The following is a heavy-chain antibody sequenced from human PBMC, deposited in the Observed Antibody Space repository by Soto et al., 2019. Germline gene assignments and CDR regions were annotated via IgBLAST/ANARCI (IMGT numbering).Heavy chain of an antibody. J-gene: IGHJ6*02. Sequence: ASVKVSCKASGYTFTSYYMHWVRQAPGQGLEWMGIINPSGGSTSYAQKFQGRVTMTRDTSTSTVYMELSSLRSEDTAVYYCARDQGGGGGSSPYHYGMDVWGQGTTVTVSS. D-gene: IGHD2-15*01. CDR3: ARDQGGGGGSSPYHYGMDV. V-gene: IGHV1-46*01. CDR1: GYTFTSYY. CDR2: INPSGGST.